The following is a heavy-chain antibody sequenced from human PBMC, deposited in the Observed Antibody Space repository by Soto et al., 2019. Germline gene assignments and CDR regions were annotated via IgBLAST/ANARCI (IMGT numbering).Heavy chain of an antibody. J-gene: IGHJ5*02. Sequence: ASVKVSCKASGYTFTSYGISWVRQAPGQGLEWMGWISAYNGNTNYAQKLQGRVTMTTDTSTSTAYMELRSLRSDDTAVYYCARERRYNWNSFWFDPWGQGTLVTVSS. CDR1: GYTFTSYG. V-gene: IGHV1-18*01. D-gene: IGHD1-7*01. CDR2: ISAYNGNT. CDR3: ARERRYNWNSFWFDP.